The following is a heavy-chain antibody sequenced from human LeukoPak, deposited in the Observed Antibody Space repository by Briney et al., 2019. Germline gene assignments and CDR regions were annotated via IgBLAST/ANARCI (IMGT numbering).Heavy chain of an antibody. J-gene: IGHJ5*02. D-gene: IGHD1-26*01. CDR1: GFTLSNYW. CDR2: ISTDNGDGSST. V-gene: IGHV3-74*01. Sequence: GGSLRLSCAASGFTLSNYWMPWVRQAPGKGLVWVSRISTDNGDGSSTFYADSVKGRFTISRDNAKNTLYLHMNSLRAEDTAVYYCARSLVVGATYPYHWGQGTLVTVSS. CDR3: ARSLVVGATYPYH.